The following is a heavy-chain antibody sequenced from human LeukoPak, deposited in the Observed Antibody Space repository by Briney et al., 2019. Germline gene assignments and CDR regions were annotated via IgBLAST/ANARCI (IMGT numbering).Heavy chain of an antibody. V-gene: IGHV4-61*08. D-gene: IGHD3-3*01. Sequence: PSETLSLTCTVSGGSISSTGYYWSWIRQPPGKGLEWIGYIYYSGSTNYNPSLKSRVTISVDTSKNQFSLKLSSVTAADTAVYYCARDRDYDFWSGHMDVWGKGTTVTVSS. CDR3: ARDRDYDFWSGHMDV. CDR2: IYYSGST. CDR1: GGSISSTGYY. J-gene: IGHJ6*03.